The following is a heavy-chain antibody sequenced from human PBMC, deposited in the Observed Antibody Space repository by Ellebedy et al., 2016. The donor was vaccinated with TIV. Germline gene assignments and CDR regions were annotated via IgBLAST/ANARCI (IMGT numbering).Heavy chain of an antibody. V-gene: IGHV2-5*01. Sequence: SGPTLVKPTQALTLTCTFSGFSLSTSGVGVGWIRQPPGQALEWLALIYWNDDKRYSPSLKSRLTITKDTSKNQVVLTMTNMDPVDTATYYCARIVEVRGAQYYYYGMDVWGQGTTVTVSS. CDR3: ARIVEVRGAQYYYYGMDV. J-gene: IGHJ6*02. CDR1: GFSLSTSGVG. CDR2: IYWNDDK. D-gene: IGHD3-10*01.